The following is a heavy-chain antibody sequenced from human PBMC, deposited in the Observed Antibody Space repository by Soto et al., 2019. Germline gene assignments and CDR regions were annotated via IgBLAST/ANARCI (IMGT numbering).Heavy chain of an antibody. V-gene: IGHV4-59*01. CDR2: IYYSGST. J-gene: IGHJ5*02. Sequence: TLSLTCTVSGGSISSYYWSWIRQPPGKGLEWIGYIYYSGSTNYNPSFKSRVTISVDTSKNQFSLKLSSVTAADTAVYYCARDIIAVVPAASVTYNWFDPWGQGTLVTVSS. CDR3: ARDIIAVVPAASVTYNWFDP. D-gene: IGHD2-2*01. CDR1: GGSISSYY.